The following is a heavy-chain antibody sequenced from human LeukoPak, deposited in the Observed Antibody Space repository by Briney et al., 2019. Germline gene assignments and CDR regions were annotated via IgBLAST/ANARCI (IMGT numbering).Heavy chain of an antibody. V-gene: IGHV3-23*01. J-gene: IGHJ4*02. CDR2: ISGSGGST. D-gene: IGHD1-26*01. CDR1: GFTFSSYA. Sequence: PGGSLRLSCAASGFTFSSYAMSWVRQAPGKGLEWVSAISGSGGSTYYADSVKGRFTISRDNSKNTLYLQMNSLRAEDTAIYYCAKGPYSESYSDYWGQGTLVTVSS. CDR3: AKGPYSESYSDY.